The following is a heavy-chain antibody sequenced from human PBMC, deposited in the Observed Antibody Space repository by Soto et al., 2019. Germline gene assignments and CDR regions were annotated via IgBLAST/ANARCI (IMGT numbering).Heavy chain of an antibody. V-gene: IGHV4-30-4*01. D-gene: IGHD4-17*01. CDR1: GGSISGGIYY. CDR2: IFHSGST. Sequence: QVQLQESGPGLVKPSETLSLTCTVSGGSISGGIYYWSWVRQSPGKGLEWIGYIFHSGSTFYNPSLGSRVTISVDTSNNQFSLRLSSVTAADTAVYYWAREIIPLTTDWYFDLWGRGSLFTVSS. J-gene: IGHJ2*01. CDR3: AREIIPLTTDWYFDL.